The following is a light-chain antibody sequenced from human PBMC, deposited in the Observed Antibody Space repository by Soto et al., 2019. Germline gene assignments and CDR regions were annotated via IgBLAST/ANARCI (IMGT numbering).Light chain of an antibody. CDR1: QSVSSY. V-gene: IGKV3-20*01. Sequence: IVLPQSPSTLSLSPGERSTLSCMASQSVSSYLAWYQQKPGQAPRLLIDGASSRATGVPDRFSSTGSGTDFTLTISRLEPEDFAVFYCQQYGNSPITFGQGTRLEI. J-gene: IGKJ5*01. CDR3: QQYGNSPIT. CDR2: GAS.